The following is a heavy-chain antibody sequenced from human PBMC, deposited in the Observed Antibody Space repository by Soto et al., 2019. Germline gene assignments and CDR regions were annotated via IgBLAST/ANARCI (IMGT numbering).Heavy chain of an antibody. V-gene: IGHV1-3*01. J-gene: IGHJ4*02. CDR2: INAGDDNT. CDR3: ARESGYPLDY. CDR1: GYTFTSYY. Sequence: VASVKVSCKASGYTFTSYYMRWVRQAPGQRLEWMGSINAGDDNTKYSQKFQGRVTITTDTSASTAYMELSSLRSEDTAVYYCARESGYPLDYWGQGTLVTVSS. D-gene: IGHD3-22*01.